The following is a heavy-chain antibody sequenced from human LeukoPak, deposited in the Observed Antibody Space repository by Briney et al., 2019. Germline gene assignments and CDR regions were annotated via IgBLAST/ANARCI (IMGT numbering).Heavy chain of an antibody. D-gene: IGHD1/OR15-1a*01. CDR3: ASSTGTNPNWFDP. CDR1: GGTFSSYA. V-gene: IGHV1-69*04. Sequence: SVKVSCKASGGTFSSYAISWVRQAPGQGLEWMGRIIPILGIANYAQKFQGRVAITADKSTSTAYMELSSLRSEDTAVYYCASSTGTNPNWFDPWGQGTLVTVSS. CDR2: IIPILGIA. J-gene: IGHJ5*02.